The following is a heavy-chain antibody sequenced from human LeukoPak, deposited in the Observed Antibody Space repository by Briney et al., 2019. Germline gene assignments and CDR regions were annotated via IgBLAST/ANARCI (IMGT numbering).Heavy chain of an antibody. V-gene: IGHV4-61*02. CDR2: IYTSGST. J-gene: IGHJ5*02. Sequence: SETLSLTCTVSGGSISSGSYYWSWIRQPAGKGLEWIGRIYTSGSTNYNPSLKSRVTISVDTSKNQFSLKLSSVTAADTAVYYCVRVNKSGTSYSSSSGRWFDPWGQGTLVTVSS. CDR3: VRVNKSGTSYSSSSGRWFDP. D-gene: IGHD6-6*01. CDR1: GGSISSGSYY.